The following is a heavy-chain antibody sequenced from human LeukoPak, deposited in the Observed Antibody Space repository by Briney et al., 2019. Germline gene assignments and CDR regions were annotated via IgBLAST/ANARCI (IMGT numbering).Heavy chain of an antibody. D-gene: IGHD2-15*01. CDR1: GFSFSKYN. Sequence: GGSLRLSCAASGFSFSKYNMNWVRQAPGKGLEWVSSISTSSSYIYYADSVKGRFIISRDNARKSLYLQMNSLRAEDTAVYHCAKDGEYCSGGSCSFFDYWGQGTLVTVSS. J-gene: IGHJ4*02. V-gene: IGHV3-21*01. CDR2: ISTSSSYI. CDR3: AKDGEYCSGGSCSFFDY.